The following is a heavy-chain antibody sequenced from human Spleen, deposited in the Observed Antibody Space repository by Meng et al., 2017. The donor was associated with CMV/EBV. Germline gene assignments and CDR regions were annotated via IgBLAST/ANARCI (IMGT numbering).Heavy chain of an antibody. CDR2: IYYSGST. CDR3: ARDRVSYDILTGYPYGMDV. V-gene: IGHV4-39*07. J-gene: IGHJ6*02. Sequence: SETLSLTGTVSGGSISSSSYYWGWIRQPPGKGLEWIGSIYYSGSTYYNPSLKSRVTISVDTSKNQFSLKLSSVTAADTAVYYCARDRVSYDILTGYPYGMDVWGQGTTVTVSS. CDR1: GGSISSSSYY. D-gene: IGHD3-9*01.